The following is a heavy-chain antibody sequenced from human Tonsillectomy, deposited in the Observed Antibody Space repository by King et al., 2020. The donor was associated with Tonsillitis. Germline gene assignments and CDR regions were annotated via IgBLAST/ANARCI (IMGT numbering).Heavy chain of an antibody. D-gene: IGHD5-18*01. V-gene: IGHV3-23*01. CDR2: ISGSGGDT. J-gene: IGHJ4*02. CDR1: RFIFSSFA. Sequence: VQLLESGGGLVQPGGSLRLSCAASRFIFSSFAMTWVRQAPGKGLECVSGISGSGGDTYYADSVKGRFTISRDNSRNTLYLQMNSLRADDTAVYYCERQLGYTYGPFDYWGQGSPVIVSS. CDR3: ERQLGYTYGPFDY.